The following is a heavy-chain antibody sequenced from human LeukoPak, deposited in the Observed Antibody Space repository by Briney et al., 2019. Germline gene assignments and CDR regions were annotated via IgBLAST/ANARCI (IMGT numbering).Heavy chain of an antibody. CDR2: ISGSGGST. V-gene: IGHV3-23*01. CDR3: ALRGYCSGGSCYIEHDY. D-gene: IGHD2-15*01. Sequence: GGTLRLSCAASGFTFSSYGMSWVRQAPGKGLEWVSAISGSGGSTYYADSVKGRFTISRDNSKNTLYLQMNSLRAEDTAVYYCALRGYCSGGSCYIEHDYWGQGTLVTVSS. J-gene: IGHJ4*02. CDR1: GFTFSSYG.